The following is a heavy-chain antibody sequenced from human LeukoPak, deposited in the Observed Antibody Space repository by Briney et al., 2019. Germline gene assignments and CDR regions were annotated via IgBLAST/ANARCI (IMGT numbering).Heavy chain of an antibody. CDR1: GGTFSSYT. CDR2: IIPIFGTA. CDR3: ARVYSSSQDYYYYMDV. V-gene: IGHV1-69*13. J-gene: IGHJ6*03. Sequence: SVKISCKASGGTFSSYTISWVRQAPGQGLEWMGGIIPIFGTANYAQKFQGRVTITADESTSTAYMELSSLRSEDTAVYYCARVYSSSQDYYYYMDVWGKGTTVTVSS. D-gene: IGHD6-13*01.